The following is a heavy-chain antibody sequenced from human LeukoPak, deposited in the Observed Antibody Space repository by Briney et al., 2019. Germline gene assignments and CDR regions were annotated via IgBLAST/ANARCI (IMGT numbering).Heavy chain of an antibody. V-gene: IGHV3-66*02. CDR2: IYSGGST. D-gene: IGHD2-21*01. Sequence: GGSLRLSCAASGFTFSSYWMSWVRQAPGKGLEWVSVIYSGGSTYYADSVKGRFTISRDNSKNTLYLQMNSLRAEDTAVYYCARLLAYWGQGTLVTVSS. J-gene: IGHJ4*02. CDR3: ARLLAY. CDR1: GFTFSSYW.